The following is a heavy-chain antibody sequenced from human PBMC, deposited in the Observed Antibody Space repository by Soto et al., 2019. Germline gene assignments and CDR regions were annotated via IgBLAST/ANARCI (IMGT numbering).Heavy chain of an antibody. Sequence: EVQLLESGGGLVQPGGSLRLSCAASGFTFSSYALSWVRQAPGKGLEWVSGISGSDGDTYYADSVKGRFTISRDNSKNTLYLQMNSLRAEDTALYYCAKDMYSRSWDDAFDIWGQGTMVTVSS. D-gene: IGHD1-26*01. J-gene: IGHJ3*02. CDR3: AKDMYSRSWDDAFDI. CDR1: GFTFSSYA. V-gene: IGHV3-23*01. CDR2: ISGSDGDT.